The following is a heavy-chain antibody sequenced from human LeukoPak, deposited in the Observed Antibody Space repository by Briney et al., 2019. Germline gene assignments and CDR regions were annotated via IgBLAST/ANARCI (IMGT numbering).Heavy chain of an antibody. V-gene: IGHV1-2*02. CDR1: GYTFTGYY. Sequence: GASVKVSCKASGYTFTGYYMHWVRQAPGQGLEWMGWINPNSGGTNYAQKFQGRVTMTRDTSISTAYMELSRLRSDDTAVYYCARASWRFGELFFDYWGQGALVTVSS. D-gene: IGHD3-10*01. J-gene: IGHJ4*02. CDR3: ARASWRFGELFFDY. CDR2: INPNSGGT.